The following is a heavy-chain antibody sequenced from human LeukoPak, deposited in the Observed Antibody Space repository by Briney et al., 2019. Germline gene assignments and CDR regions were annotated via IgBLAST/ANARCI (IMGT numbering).Heavy chain of an antibody. Sequence: ASVKVSCKASGYTFTSYYMHWVRQAPGQGLEWMGIINPSGGSTSYAQKLQGRVTMTTDTSTSTAYMELRSLRSDDTAVYYCARVSDDSSGYYYSFYYYYGMDVWGQGTTVTVSS. CDR1: GYTFTSYY. J-gene: IGHJ6*02. V-gene: IGHV1-46*01. CDR3: ARVSDDSSGYYYSFYYYYGMDV. CDR2: INPSGGST. D-gene: IGHD3-22*01.